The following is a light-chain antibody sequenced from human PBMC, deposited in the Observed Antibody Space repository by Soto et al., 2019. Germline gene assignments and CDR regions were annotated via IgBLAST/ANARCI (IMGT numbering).Light chain of an antibody. Sequence: QSVLTQPPSASGTPGQRVTISCSGSSSNIGSNYVYWYQQFPGTAPKLLIYRNNQRPSGVPGRFSASKSGTSASLAISGLRSDDEADYYCAAWDDSLNGHVVFGGGTQLTV. V-gene: IGLV1-47*01. CDR3: AAWDDSLNGHVV. CDR2: RNN. J-gene: IGLJ2*01. CDR1: SSNIGSNY.